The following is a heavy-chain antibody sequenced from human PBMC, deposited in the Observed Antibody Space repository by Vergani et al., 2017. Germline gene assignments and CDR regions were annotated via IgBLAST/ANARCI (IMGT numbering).Heavy chain of an antibody. V-gene: IGHV3-30*02. CDR2: IRSDESRR. CDR3: AKTGPNGDSGAVTDAFDI. J-gene: IGHJ3*02. CDR1: GFTFNSYG. Sequence: QVQLVESGGGVVQPGGSLRLSCAASGFTFNSYGMHWVRQAPGKGLEWVASIRSDESRRYYGDSMEGPFTISRDNSKNTLYLQMNSLRAEDTAVYYCAKTGPNGDSGAVTDAFDIWGQGTMVIVSS. D-gene: IGHD2-15*01.